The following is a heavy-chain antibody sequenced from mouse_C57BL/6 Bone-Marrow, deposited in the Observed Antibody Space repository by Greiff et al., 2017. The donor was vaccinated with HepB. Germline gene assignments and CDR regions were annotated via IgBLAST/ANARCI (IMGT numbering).Heavy chain of an antibody. J-gene: IGHJ1*03. CDR1: GYTFTSYW. D-gene: IGHD3-2*02. CDR3: ARGGYGAYWYFDV. Sequence: QVQLQQPGAELVMPGASVKLSCKASGYTFTSYWMHWVKQRPGQGLEWIGEIDPSDSYTNYNQKFKGKSTLTVDKSSSTDYMQLSSLTSEDSAVYYCARGGYGAYWYFDVWGTGTTVTVSS. V-gene: IGHV1-69*01. CDR2: IDPSDSYT.